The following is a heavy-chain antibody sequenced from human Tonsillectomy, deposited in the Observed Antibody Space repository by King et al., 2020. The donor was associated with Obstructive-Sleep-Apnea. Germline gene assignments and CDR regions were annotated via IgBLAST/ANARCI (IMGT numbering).Heavy chain of an antibody. J-gene: IGHJ4*02. CDR1: GGSISSYY. CDR2: IYYSGST. D-gene: IGHD3-22*01. Sequence: QVQLQESGPGLVKPSETLSLTCTVSGGSISSYYWSWIRQPPGKGLEWIGYIYYSGSTNYNPSLKIRVTISVDTSKNQFSLKLSSVTAADTAVYYCARHERDDSSGYYYLYYFDYWGQGTLVTVSS. CDR3: ARHERDDSSGYYYLYYFDY. V-gene: IGHV4-59*08.